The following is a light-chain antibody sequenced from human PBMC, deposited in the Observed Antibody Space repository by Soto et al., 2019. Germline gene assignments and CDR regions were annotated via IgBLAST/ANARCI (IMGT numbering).Light chain of an antibody. J-gene: IGKJ1*01. V-gene: IGKV1-5*01. CDR3: QHYASYSPT. CDR2: DAS. Sequence: DIQMTQSPSTLSASVGDRVTITCRAIQRISNWLAWYQLKPGKAPNLLIYDASTLESGAPSRFSGSVSGTEFTLTISRLQHDDFANYYCQHYASYSPTFGQGNKVGIK. CDR1: QRISNW.